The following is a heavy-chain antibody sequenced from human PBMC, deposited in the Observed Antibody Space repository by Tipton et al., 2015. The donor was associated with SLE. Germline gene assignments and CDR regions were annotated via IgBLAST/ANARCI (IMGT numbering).Heavy chain of an antibody. D-gene: IGHD3-10*01. Sequence: TLSLTCAVSGGSFSDFYWSWIRQPPGKGLEWVGEVIHSGSTNYNPSLKSRVTISVDTSKNQFSLKLSSVTAADTAVYYCARGSVWFGERYFDLWGGGTLVTVSS. V-gene: IGHV4-34*01. CDR3: ARGSVWFGERYFDL. J-gene: IGHJ2*01. CDR1: GGSFSDFY. CDR2: VIHSGST.